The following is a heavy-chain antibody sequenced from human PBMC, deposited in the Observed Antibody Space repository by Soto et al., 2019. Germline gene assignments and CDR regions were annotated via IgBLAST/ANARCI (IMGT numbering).Heavy chain of an antibody. CDR2: IYYSGST. J-gene: IGHJ6*02. CDR3: AREFIGYSSSSSNYYYYGMDV. Sequence: LSPTCTVSGGSISSGGYYWSWIRQHPGKGLEWIGYIYYSGSTYYNPSLKSRVTISVDTSKNQFSLKLSSVTAADTAVYYCAREFIGYSSSSSNYYYYGMDVWGQGTTVTVSS. V-gene: IGHV4-31*03. D-gene: IGHD6-6*01. CDR1: GGSISSGGYY.